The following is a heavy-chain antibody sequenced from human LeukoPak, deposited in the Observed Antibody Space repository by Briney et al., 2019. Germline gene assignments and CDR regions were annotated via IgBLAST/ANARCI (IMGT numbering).Heavy chain of an antibody. Sequence: ESGPTLIYPTQSLTLTSTFSGFSLRTSGVDVGWIRQPPGKALEWLSLIYWYDDKRYSPALKTSLTITKESCKNQVPLTMTNMDTVDTATYYCAHRRGSGWFFYFDYCGQGNLVTVSS. V-gene: IGHV2-5*01. CDR1: GFSLRTSGVD. D-gene: IGHD6-19*01. CDR3: AHRRGSGWFFYFDY. J-gene: IGHJ4*02. CDR2: IYWYDDK.